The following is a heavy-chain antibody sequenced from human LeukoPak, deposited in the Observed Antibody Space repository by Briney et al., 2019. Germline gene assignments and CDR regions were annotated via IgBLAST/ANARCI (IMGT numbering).Heavy chain of an antibody. J-gene: IGHJ4*02. CDR3: ARHGYFGRTYYFDY. Sequence: SETLSLTCTVSGGSISSSSYYWGWLRQPPGTGLEWIGSIYYSGSTYYNPSLKSRVTISVDTSKNQFSLKLSSVTAADTAVYYCARHGYFGRTYYFDYWGQGTLVTVSS. V-gene: IGHV4-39*01. D-gene: IGHD2-21*01. CDR1: GGSISSSSYY. CDR2: IYYSGST.